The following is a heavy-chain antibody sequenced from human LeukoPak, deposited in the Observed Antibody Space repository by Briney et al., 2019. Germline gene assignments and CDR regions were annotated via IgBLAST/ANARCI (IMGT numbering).Heavy chain of an antibody. D-gene: IGHD3-10*01. J-gene: IGHJ6*03. CDR2: IYTSGST. V-gene: IGHV4-4*09. CDR3: ARQGAGYYYYMDV. Sequence: PSETLSLTCTVSGGSISSYYWSWIRQPPGKGLEWIGYIYTSGSTNYNPSLKSRVTISVDTSKNQFSLKLSSVTAADTAVYYCARQGAGYYYYMDVWGKGTTVTVSS. CDR1: GGSISSYY.